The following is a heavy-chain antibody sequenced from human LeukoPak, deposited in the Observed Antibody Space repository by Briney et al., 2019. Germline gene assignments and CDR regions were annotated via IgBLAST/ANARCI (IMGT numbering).Heavy chain of an antibody. V-gene: IGHV3-23*01. CDR1: GFTFSSYA. CDR2: ISGSGGST. Sequence: GGSLRLSCAASGFTFSSYAMSWVRQAPGKGLEWVSAISGSGGSTYYADPVKGRFTISRDNSKNTLYLQMNSLRAEDTAVYYCAVKESIAVAGRRSHAGYWGQGTLVTVSS. D-gene: IGHD6-19*01. CDR3: AVKESIAVAGRRSHAGY. J-gene: IGHJ4*02.